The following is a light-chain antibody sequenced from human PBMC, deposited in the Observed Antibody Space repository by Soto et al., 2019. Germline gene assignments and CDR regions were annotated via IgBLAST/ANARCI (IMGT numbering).Light chain of an antibody. CDR2: GAS. Sequence: EIQMTQSPSSLSASVGARVSITCQASQDIRTSLSWFQQKPGRAPKLLIYGASNLETGVPSRFRGSGSGTDFTFTISSLQPEDIATYYCQHYDNLPPFTFGPGTKVDIK. CDR1: QDIRTS. CDR3: QHYDNLPPFT. J-gene: IGKJ3*01. V-gene: IGKV1-33*01.